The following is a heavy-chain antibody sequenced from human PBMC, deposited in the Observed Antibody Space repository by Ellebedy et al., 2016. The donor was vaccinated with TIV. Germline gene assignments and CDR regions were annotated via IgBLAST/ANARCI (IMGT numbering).Heavy chain of an antibody. V-gene: IGHV1-69*10. CDR2: IIPILGKA. Sequence: AASVKVSCKASGYTFTTYGISWVRHAPGQGLEWMGGIIPILGKANYAQKFQGRVTITADESTYTAYMELSSLRSEDTAVYYCARVGNYYGGNPSYYFDYWGQGTLVTVSS. D-gene: IGHD4-23*01. J-gene: IGHJ4*02. CDR3: ARVGNYYGGNPSYYFDY. CDR1: GYTFTTYG.